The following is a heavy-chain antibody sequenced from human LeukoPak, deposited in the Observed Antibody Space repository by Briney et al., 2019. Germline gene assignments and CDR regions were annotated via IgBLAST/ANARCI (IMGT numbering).Heavy chain of an antibody. CDR3: ARARPLQSSRPVNWFDP. J-gene: IGHJ5*02. CDR2: ISAYNGNT. V-gene: IGHV1-18*01. CDR1: GYTFTSYG. Sequence: GASVNVSCKASGYTFTSYGISWVRQAPGQGLEWMGWISAYNGNTNYAQKFQGRVTMTRDTSISTAYMELSRLRSDDTAVYYCARARPLQSSRPVNWFDPWGQGTLVTVSS.